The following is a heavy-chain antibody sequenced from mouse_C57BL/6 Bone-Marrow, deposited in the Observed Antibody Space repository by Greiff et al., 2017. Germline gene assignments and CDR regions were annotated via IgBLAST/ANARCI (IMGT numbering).Heavy chain of an antibody. J-gene: IGHJ2*01. CDR1: GFNIKDDY. CDR2: IDPENGDT. V-gene: IGHV14-4*01. CDR3: TTCGFDY. Sequence: VQLQQSGAELVRPGASVKLSCTASGFNIKDDYMHWVKQRPEQGLEWIGWIDPENGDTEYASKFQGKATITADTSSNTAYLQLSSLTSEDTAVYYCTTCGFDYWGQGTTPTVSS.